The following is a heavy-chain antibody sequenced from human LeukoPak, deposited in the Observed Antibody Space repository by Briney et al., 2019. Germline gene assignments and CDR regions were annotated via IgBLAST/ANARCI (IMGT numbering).Heavy chain of an antibody. V-gene: IGHV1-2*06. Sequence: GASVKVSCKASGYTFTSYYMHWVRQAPGQGLEWMGRINPNSGGTNYAQKFQGRVTMTRDTSISTAYMELSRLRSDDTAVYYCARSDFWSGYYTTYNWFDPWGQGTLVTVSS. CDR3: ARSDFWSGYYTTYNWFDP. CDR2: INPNSGGT. CDR1: GYTFTSYY. D-gene: IGHD3-3*01. J-gene: IGHJ5*02.